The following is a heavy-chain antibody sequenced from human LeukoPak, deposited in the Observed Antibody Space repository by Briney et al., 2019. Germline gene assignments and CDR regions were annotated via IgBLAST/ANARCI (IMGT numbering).Heavy chain of an antibody. D-gene: IGHD2-21*02. CDR2: MNPNSGNT. CDR3: ARGIVVVTAVDYFDY. Sequence: ASVKVSCKASGYTFTSYDINWVRQAPGQGLEWMGWMNPNSGNTGYAQKFQGRVTMTRDMSTSTVYMELSSLRSEDTAVYYCARGIVVVTAVDYFDYWGQGTLVTVSS. J-gene: IGHJ4*02. CDR1: GYTFTSYD. V-gene: IGHV1-8*02.